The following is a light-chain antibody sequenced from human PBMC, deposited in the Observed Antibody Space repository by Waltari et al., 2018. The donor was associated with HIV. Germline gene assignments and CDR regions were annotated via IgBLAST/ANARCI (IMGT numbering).Light chain of an antibody. J-gene: IGLJ2*01. V-gene: IGLV2-23*01. CDR3: CSYAGSSTLL. CDR2: DVS. CDR1: SSDVGGYNY. Sequence: QSALTQPASVSGSPGQSITISCTGTSSDVGGYNYVSWYQQPPGKAPKLGIYDVSERPSGVSNRFSGAKSGNTASLTISGLQAEDEADYNCCSYAGSSTLLFGGGTKVTVL.